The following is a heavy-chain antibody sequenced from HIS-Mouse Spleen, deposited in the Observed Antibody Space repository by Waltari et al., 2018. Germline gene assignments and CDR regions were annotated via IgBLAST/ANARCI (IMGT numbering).Heavy chain of an antibody. CDR3: AREIPYSSSWYDWYFDL. J-gene: IGHJ2*01. Sequence: QLQLQESGPGLVKPSETLSLTCTVSGGSISSSSYYWGWIRRPPGKGLEWIGSSYYSGSTYYNPSLKSRVTISVDTSKNQFSRKLSSVTAADTAVYYCAREIPYSSSWYDWYFDLWGRGTLVTVSS. D-gene: IGHD6-13*01. V-gene: IGHV4-39*07. CDR2: SYYSGST. CDR1: GGSISSSSYY.